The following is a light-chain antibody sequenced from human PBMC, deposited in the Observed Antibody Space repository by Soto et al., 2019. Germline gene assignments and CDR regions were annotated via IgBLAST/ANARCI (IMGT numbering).Light chain of an antibody. J-gene: IGLJ2*01. CDR1: SSDVGGYNY. Sequence: QSALTQPASVSGSPGQSITISCTGTSSDVGGYNYVSWYQQHPGKAPKLMIYAVSSRPSGVSNRFSGSKSGNTASLTISGLQAEDEADYYCSSYTGNNTVVFGGGPKLTVL. V-gene: IGLV2-14*01. CDR3: SSYTGNNTVV. CDR2: AVS.